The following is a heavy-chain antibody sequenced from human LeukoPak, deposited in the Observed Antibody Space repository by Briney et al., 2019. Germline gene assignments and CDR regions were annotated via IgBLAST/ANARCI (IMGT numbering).Heavy chain of an antibody. CDR3: ARVQLERSGEPFDY. Sequence: GASVKVSCKASGYTFTGYYMHWVRQAPGQGLEWMGWINPNSGGTNYAQKFQGGVTMTRDTSISTAYMELSRLRSDDTAVYYCARVQLERSGEPFDYWGQGTLVTVSS. J-gene: IGHJ4*02. D-gene: IGHD1-1*01. V-gene: IGHV1-2*02. CDR1: GYTFTGYY. CDR2: INPNSGGT.